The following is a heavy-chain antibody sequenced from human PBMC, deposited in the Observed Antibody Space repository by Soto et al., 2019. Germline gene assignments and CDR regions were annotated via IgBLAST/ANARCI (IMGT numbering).Heavy chain of an antibody. Sequence: SQTLSLTCAISGDSVSNKSAAWNLIRQSPSRGLEWLGRTYYTSRWYNDYAVSVMGRITINPDTSRNQFSLQLNSVTPEDTAVYYCARDRSPGSTSWYDCWGQGALVTVSS. V-gene: IGHV6-1*01. D-gene: IGHD2-2*01. CDR2: TYYTSRWYN. CDR1: GDSVSNKSAA. CDR3: ARDRSPGSTSWYDC. J-gene: IGHJ5*01.